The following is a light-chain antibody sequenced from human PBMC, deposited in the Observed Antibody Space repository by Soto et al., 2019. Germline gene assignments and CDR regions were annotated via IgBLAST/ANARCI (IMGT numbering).Light chain of an antibody. J-gene: IGLJ2*01. V-gene: IGLV1-51*01. CDR2: DDY. CDR3: GTWDTSLYTVV. Sequence: QSVLTQPPSVSAAPGQKVTISCSGSSSNIGNNYVSWYQQLPGTAPKFLIYDDYKRPSGIPDRFSGSKSGTSATLVITGLQTGHEADYYCGTWDTSLYTVVFGGGTKLTVL. CDR1: SSNIGNNY.